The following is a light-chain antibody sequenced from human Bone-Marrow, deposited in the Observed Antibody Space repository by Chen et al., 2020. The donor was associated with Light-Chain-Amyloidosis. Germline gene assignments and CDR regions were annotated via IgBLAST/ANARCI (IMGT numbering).Light chain of an antibody. CDR1: RSNLGAGYD. CDR2: DSD. CDR3: QSYDTALLSLV. Sequence: QSVLTQPPSMSVAPGQRVTISCTGSRSNLGAGYDVHWYQQLPGTSPKLLISDSDIRPSGVPDRFSASESGTSASLTITGLQVADEADYYCQSYDTALLSLVFGGGTKLTV. J-gene: IGLJ2*01. V-gene: IGLV1-40*01.